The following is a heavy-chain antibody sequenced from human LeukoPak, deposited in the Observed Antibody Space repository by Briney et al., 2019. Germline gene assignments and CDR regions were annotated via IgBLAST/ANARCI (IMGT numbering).Heavy chain of an antibody. CDR2: IFYSGST. CDR3: ARVWGSYWGSLDY. D-gene: IGHD1-26*01. V-gene: IGHV4-39*07. CDR1: SGSISTSNYY. J-gene: IGHJ4*02. Sequence: PSETLSLTCTVSSGSISTSNYYWGWVRQPPGKALEWIGNIFYSGSTYYSPSLKSRVTISVDTSKNQFSLKLSSVTAADTAVYYCARVWGSYWGSLDYWGQGTLVTVSS.